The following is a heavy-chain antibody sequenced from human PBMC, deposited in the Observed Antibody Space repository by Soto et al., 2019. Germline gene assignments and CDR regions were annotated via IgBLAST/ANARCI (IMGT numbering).Heavy chain of an antibody. V-gene: IGHV5-51*01. D-gene: IGHD3-9*01. J-gene: IGHJ6*02. CDR3: SRQSTYSDILNDYTYSYGIDV. Sequence: GESLKISCKGSGYSFTSYWIGWVRQMPGKGLECMWIIYPGHSDTRYSPSFQRQVTISPDKSTSTAYLQWSSLKHSYTAMYYCSRQSTYSDILNDYTYSYGIDVWGQGTTVTVSS. CDR2: IYPGHSDT. CDR1: GYSFTSYW.